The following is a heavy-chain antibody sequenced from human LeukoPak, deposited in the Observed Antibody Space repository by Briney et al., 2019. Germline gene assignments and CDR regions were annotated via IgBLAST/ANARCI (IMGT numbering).Heavy chain of an antibody. D-gene: IGHD3-10*01. Sequence: ASVKVSCKASGYTFTGYYMHWVRQAPGQGLEWMGWINPNSGGTNYAQKFQGRVTMTRDTSISTAYMELSRLRSDDTAVYYCARVLCGSGSYYNLWGQGTLVTVSS. CDR2: INPNSGGT. CDR3: ARVLCGSGSYYNL. J-gene: IGHJ4*02. CDR1: GYTFTGYY. V-gene: IGHV1-2*02.